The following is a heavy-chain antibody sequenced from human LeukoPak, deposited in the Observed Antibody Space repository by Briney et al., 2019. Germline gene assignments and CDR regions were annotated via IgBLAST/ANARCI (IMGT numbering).Heavy chain of an antibody. CDR1: GFTFSKYW. CDR3: ATKQWLAPPPDS. D-gene: IGHD6-19*01. Sequence: PEGSLRLSCAASGFTFSKYWMLWVRHAPGKGLESVSRINTDGTVTTYADSVKGRFTVSRDNADNTMFLQMNSVRDEDTAVYYCATKQWLAPPPDSWGQGTPVTVSS. CDR2: INTDGTVT. J-gene: IGHJ4*02. V-gene: IGHV3-74*01.